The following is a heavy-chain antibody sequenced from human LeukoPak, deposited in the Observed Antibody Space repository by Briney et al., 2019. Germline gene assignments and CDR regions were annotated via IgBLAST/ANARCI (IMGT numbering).Heavy chain of an antibody. CDR2: ISSSGSTI. D-gene: IGHD3-10*01. Sequence: GGSLRLSCAASGFTFSRYEMNWVRQAPGKGLEGVSYISSSGSTIYYADSVKGRFTISRDNAKNSLYLQMNSLRAEDTAVYYCARRPYYYGSGSYYRGAFDIWGQGTMVTVSS. V-gene: IGHV3-48*03. CDR1: GFTFSRYE. J-gene: IGHJ3*02. CDR3: ARRPYYYGSGSYYRGAFDI.